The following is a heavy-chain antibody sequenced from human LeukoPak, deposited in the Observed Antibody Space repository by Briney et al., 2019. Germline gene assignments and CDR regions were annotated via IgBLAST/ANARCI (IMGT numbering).Heavy chain of an antibody. CDR1: GGTFSSYA. Sequence: ASVKVSCKASGGTFSSYAISWVRQAPGQGLEWMGIINPSGGSTSYAQKFQGRVTMTRDTSTSTVYMELSSLRSEDTAVYYCAREVDTAMVFDPWGQGTLVTVSS. V-gene: IGHV1-46*01. J-gene: IGHJ5*02. CDR3: AREVDTAMVFDP. CDR2: INPSGGST. D-gene: IGHD5-18*01.